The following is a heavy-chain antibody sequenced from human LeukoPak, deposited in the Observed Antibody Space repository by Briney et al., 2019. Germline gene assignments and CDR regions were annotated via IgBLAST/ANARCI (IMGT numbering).Heavy chain of an antibody. Sequence: PSETLSLTCTVSGGSISSSSYYWGWIRQPPGKGLEWIASIFYSGNTFYNPSLGSRVTTSVDTSKNHFSLKLSSVTAADAAVYYCVRSIRIPGIAAAGDFDYWGRGTLVTVSS. CDR3: VRSIRIPGIAAAGDFDY. CDR1: GGSISSSSYY. V-gene: IGHV4-39*02. J-gene: IGHJ4*02. CDR2: IFYSGNT. D-gene: IGHD6-13*01.